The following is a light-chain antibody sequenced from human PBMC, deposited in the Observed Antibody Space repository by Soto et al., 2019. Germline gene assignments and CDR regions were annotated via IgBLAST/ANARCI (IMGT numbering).Light chain of an antibody. V-gene: IGKV1-39*01. CDR2: AAS. CDR3: QQSYSTPLT. CDR1: QSISSY. J-gene: IGKJ3*01. Sequence: DIQMTQSPSSLSASVGDRVTITCRASQSISSYLNWYQQRPGKAPKLLIYAASTLQSGVPSRFSGSGSGTDFTLTINSLHPEDFATYYCQQSYSTPLTFGPGTKVDIK.